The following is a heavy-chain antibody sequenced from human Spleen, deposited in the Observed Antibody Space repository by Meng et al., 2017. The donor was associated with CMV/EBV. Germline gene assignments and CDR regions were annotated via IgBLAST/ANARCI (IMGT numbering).Heavy chain of an antibody. CDR3: ARTAGYYGSGSYWGY. D-gene: IGHD3-10*01. V-gene: IGHV4-34*01. CDR1: GGSFSGYY. CDR2: INHSGST. Sequence: VPLQRGGGGLLNPSETLSLTRAVYGGSFSGYYWSWIRQPPGKGLEWIGEINHSGSTNYDPSLKSRVTISVDTSKNQFSLKLSSVTAADTAVYYCARTAGYYGSGSYWGYWGQGTLVTVSS. J-gene: IGHJ4*02.